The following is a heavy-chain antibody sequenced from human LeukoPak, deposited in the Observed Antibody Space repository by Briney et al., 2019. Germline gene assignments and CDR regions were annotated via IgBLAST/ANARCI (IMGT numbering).Heavy chain of an antibody. J-gene: IGHJ3*02. CDR3: ARDRTTGDAFDI. V-gene: IGHV3-33*01. CDR1: GFTFSSYG. CDR2: IWYDGSNK. Sequence: GGSLRLSCAASGFTFSSYGMHWVRQAPGKGLEWVAVIWYDGSNKYYADSVKGRFTISRDNSKNTLYLQMNSLRAEDTAVYYCARDRTTGDAFDIWGQGTMVTVSS. D-gene: IGHD1-1*01.